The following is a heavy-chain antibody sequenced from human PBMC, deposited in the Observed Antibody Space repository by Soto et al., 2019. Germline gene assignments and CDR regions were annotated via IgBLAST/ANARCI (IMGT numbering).Heavy chain of an antibody. J-gene: IGHJ4*02. Sequence: SETLSLTCAVYGGSFGGYYWSWIRQPPGKGLEWIGEINHSGSTNYNPSLKSRVTISVDTSKNQFSLKLSSVTAADTAVYYCARGGVTRYFDYWGQGTLVTVS. D-gene: IGHD2-21*02. CDR2: INHSGST. CDR3: ARGGVTRYFDY. V-gene: IGHV4-34*01. CDR1: GGSFGGYY.